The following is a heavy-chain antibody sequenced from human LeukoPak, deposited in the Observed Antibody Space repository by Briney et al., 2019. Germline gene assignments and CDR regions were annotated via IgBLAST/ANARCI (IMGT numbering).Heavy chain of an antibody. CDR3: ATDGGNHNFNY. D-gene: IGHD1-14*01. Sequence: ASVKVSCKASGFTFTDYYLHWLRQAPGQGLEWMGRIVLNGGATNYAQKFQGRVTLTRDTSISTAYMELSRQTSDDTAVYYCATDGGNHNFNYWGQGTLVTVSS. CDR1: GFTFTDYY. V-gene: IGHV1-2*06. J-gene: IGHJ4*02. CDR2: IVLNGGAT.